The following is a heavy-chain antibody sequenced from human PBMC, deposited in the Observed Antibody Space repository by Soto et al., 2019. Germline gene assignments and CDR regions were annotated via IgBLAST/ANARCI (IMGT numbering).Heavy chain of an antibody. Sequence: PSETLSLTCTLSGGSISSYYWSWIRPPPGKGLEWIGYIYYSGSTNYNPSLKSRVTISADTSKNQFSLKLSSVTAADTAVYYCARSRTMYYDFWSGYLKYLNWFDPWGQGTLVTVSS. CDR2: IYYSGST. V-gene: IGHV4-59*01. J-gene: IGHJ5*02. D-gene: IGHD3-3*01. CDR3: ARSRTMYYDFWSGYLKYLNWFDP. CDR1: GGSISSYY.